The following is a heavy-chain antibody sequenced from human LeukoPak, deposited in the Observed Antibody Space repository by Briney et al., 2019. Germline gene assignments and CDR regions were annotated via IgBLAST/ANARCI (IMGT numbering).Heavy chain of an antibody. Sequence: ASVKVSCKTSGDTFSNFVISWVRQAPGQGLEWMGWINTNTGNPTYAQGLTGRFVFSLDTSVSTAYLQISSLKAEDTAVYYCTNGMDVWGQGTTVTVSS. CDR2: INTNTGNP. V-gene: IGHV7-4-1*02. CDR3: TNGMDV. CDR1: GDTFSNFV. J-gene: IGHJ6*02.